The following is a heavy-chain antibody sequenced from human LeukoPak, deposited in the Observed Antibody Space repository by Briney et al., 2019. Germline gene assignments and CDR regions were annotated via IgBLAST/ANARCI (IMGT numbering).Heavy chain of an antibody. CDR2: MNPNSGNT. V-gene: IGHV1-8*01. Sequence: ASVKVSCKASGYTFTSYDINWVRQAAGQGLEWMGWMNPNSGNTGYAQKFQGRVTMTRNTSISTAYMELSSLRSEDTAVYYCARGAYYYDILTGYYYWGQGTLVTVSS. CDR1: GYTFTSYD. D-gene: IGHD3-9*01. CDR3: ARGAYYYDILTGYYY. J-gene: IGHJ4*02.